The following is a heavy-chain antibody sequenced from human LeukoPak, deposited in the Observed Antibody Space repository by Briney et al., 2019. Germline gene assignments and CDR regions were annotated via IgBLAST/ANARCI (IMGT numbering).Heavy chain of an antibody. CDR3: ARGGRSSGWYGSYFDY. D-gene: IGHD6-19*01. CDR1: GFTFSSYA. J-gene: IGHJ4*02. V-gene: IGHV3-30*04. Sequence: GGSLRLSCAASGFTFSSYAMHWVRQAPGKGLVWVAVISYDGSNKYYADSVKGRFTISRDNSNNTLYLQMNSLRAEDTAVYYCARGGRSSGWYGSYFDYWGQGTLVTVSS. CDR2: ISYDGSNK.